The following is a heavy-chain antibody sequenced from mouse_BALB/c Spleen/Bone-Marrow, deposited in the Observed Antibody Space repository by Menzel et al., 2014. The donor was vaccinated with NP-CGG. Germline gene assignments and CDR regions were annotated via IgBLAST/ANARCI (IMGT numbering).Heavy chain of an antibody. CDR3: ARRGNYGAMDY. D-gene: IGHD2-1*01. Sequence: QVQLKDSGAELVKPGASVKLSCKASGYTFTSHWMHWVKQRPGQGLEWIGEINPSNGRSNYNEKFKSKATLTVDKSSSTAYMQLSSLTSEDSAVYYCARRGNYGAMDYWGQGTSVTVSS. J-gene: IGHJ4*01. CDR2: INPSNGRS. CDR1: GYTFTSHW. V-gene: IGHV1S81*02.